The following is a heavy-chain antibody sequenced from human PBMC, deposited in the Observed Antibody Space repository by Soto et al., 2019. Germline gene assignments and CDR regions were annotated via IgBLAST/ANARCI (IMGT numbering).Heavy chain of an antibody. CDR3: ARAVFYCSSTSCYEIALYYYYGMDV. D-gene: IGHD2-2*01. CDR1: GYTFTNFG. J-gene: IGHJ6*02. CDR2: INPYTANT. V-gene: IGHV1-18*01. Sequence: GASVKVSCKASGYTFTNFGIIWLRQAPGQGLEWVAWINPYTANTNYAQKLQGRVTMTTDTSTSTAYMELRSLRSDDTAVYYCARAVFYCSSTSCYEIALYYYYGMDVWGQGTTVTVSS.